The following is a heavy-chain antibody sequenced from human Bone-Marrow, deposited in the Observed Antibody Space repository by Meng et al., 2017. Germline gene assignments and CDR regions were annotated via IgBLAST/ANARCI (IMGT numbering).Heavy chain of an antibody. CDR3: AGACSSPGIAVAGTSFAFDI. CDR1: GFTFSSYW. V-gene: IGHV3-7*01. CDR2: IKQDGSEK. J-gene: IGHJ3*02. Sequence: GESLKISCAASGFTFSSYWMSWVRQAPGKGLEWVANIKQDGSEKYYVDSVKGRFTISRDNAKNSLYLQMNSLRAEDTAVYYCAGACSSPGIAVAGTSFAFDIWGQGTMVTVSS. D-gene: IGHD6-19*01.